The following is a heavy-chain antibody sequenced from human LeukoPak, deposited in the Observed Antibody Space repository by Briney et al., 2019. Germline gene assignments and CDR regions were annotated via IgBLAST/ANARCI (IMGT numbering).Heavy chain of an antibody. J-gene: IGHJ4*02. Sequence: GGSLRLSCAASGFTFSNAWMSWVRQAPGKGLEWVGRIKSKTDGGTTDYAAPVKGRFTISRDDSKNTLYLQMNSLKTEDTAVYYCTTRDTLVRGVIVPADYWGQGTLVTVSS. CDR1: GFTFSNAW. CDR2: IKSKTDGGTT. D-gene: IGHD3-10*01. CDR3: TTRDTLVRGVIVPADY. V-gene: IGHV3-15*01.